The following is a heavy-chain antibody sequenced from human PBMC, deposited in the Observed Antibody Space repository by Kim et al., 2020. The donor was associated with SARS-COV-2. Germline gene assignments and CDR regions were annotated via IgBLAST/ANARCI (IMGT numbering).Heavy chain of an antibody. CDR3: AQSVGITMSRGVIDFDT. V-gene: IGHV3-23*01. Sequence: VKGRFTISRDNSKNTLFLQMNSLRAEDTAVYYCAQSVGITMSRGVIDFDTWGQGTLVTVSS. J-gene: IGHJ4*02. D-gene: IGHD3-10*01.